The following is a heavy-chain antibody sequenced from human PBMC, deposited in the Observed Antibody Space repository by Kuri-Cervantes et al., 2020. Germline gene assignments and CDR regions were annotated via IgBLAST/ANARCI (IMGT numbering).Heavy chain of an antibody. CDR1: GGSISSYY. CDR3: ARASGSSDNFDY. J-gene: IGHJ4*02. Sequence: SETLSLTCTVSGGSISSYYWSWIRQPPGKGLEWIGYIYYSGSTNYNPSLKSRVTISVDTSKNQFSLKLTSVTAADTAVYYCARASGSSDNFDYWGQGALVPSPQ. CDR2: IYYSGST. D-gene: IGHD1-26*01. V-gene: IGHV4-59*12.